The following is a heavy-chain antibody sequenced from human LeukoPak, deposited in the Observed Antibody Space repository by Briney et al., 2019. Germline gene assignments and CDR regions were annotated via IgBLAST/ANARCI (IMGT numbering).Heavy chain of an antibody. CDR1: GDSISSGIYY. J-gene: IGHJ4*02. Sequence: SETLSLTCTVSGDSISSGIYYWAWLRHPPGRGLEWIGSIYFGGNTHYNPSLKSRATTSVDTSQNQCSVRLTAATAADTAVYYCTRHVVGPSYSSVSILDYWGQGTLVTVSS. CDR3: TRHVVGPSYSSVSILDY. CDR2: IYFGGNT. D-gene: IGHD2-21*01. V-gene: IGHV4-39*01.